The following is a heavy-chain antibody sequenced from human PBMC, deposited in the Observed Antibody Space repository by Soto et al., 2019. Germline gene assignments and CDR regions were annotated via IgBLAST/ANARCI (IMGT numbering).Heavy chain of an antibody. CDR1: GFTFSSYA. CDR2: ISYDGSNK. D-gene: IGHD3-22*01. CDR3: ARDLWDSSGSQDY. Sequence: GGSLRLSCAASGFTFSSYAMHWVRQAPGKGLEWVAVISYDGSNKYYADSVKGRFTISRDNSKNTLYLQMNSLRAEDTAVYYCARDLWDSSGSQDYWGQGTLVTVSS. V-gene: IGHV3-30-3*01. J-gene: IGHJ4*02.